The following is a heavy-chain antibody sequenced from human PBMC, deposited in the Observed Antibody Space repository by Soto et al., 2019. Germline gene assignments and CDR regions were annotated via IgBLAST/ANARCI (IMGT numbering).Heavy chain of an antibody. V-gene: IGHV3-53*01. D-gene: IGHD5-12*01. CDR2: IYTGGSA. J-gene: IGHJ6*02. Sequence: EVQLVESGGDVIQPGGSPRLSCAASGFTVSSNYMNWVRQAPGKGLEWVSVIYTGGSAFYADAVKGRFTISRDAFKKTLYLQMNSLRAEDTAVYYCARGVGYNNDYGMDVWGQGTTVIVSS. CDR3: ARGVGYNNDYGMDV. CDR1: GFTVSSNY.